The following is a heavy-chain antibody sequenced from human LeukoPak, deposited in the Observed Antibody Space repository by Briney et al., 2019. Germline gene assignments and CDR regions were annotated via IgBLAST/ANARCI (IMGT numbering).Heavy chain of an antibody. Sequence: SQTLSLTCAISGDSVSSSSAAWSWIRQSPSRGLEWLGRTYYRSKWYNDYAVSVKSRIAINPDASKNQFSLQLNSMTPEDTAVYYCAREGSEGYLFDYWGQGTLVTVSS. CDR3: AREGSEGYLFDY. V-gene: IGHV6-1*01. J-gene: IGHJ4*02. CDR2: TYYRSKWYN. D-gene: IGHD1-1*01. CDR1: GDSVSSSSAA.